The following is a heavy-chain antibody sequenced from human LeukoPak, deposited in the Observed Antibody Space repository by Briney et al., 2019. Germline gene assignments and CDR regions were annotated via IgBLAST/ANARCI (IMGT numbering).Heavy chain of an antibody. Sequence: ASVTVSCKASGYTFTSYDINWVRQATGQGLEWMGWMNPNSGNTGYAQKFQGRVTMTRNTSISTAYMELSSLRSEDTAVYYCARVDFWSGYPSADYWGQGTLVTVSS. J-gene: IGHJ4*02. CDR2: MNPNSGNT. CDR3: ARVDFWSGYPSADY. V-gene: IGHV1-8*01. CDR1: GYTFTSYD. D-gene: IGHD3-3*01.